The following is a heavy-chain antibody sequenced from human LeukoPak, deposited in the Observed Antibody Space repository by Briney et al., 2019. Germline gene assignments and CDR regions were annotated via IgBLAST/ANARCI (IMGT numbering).Heavy chain of an antibody. CDR3: AADPFYYDSSGYSNRFDP. J-gene: IGHJ5*02. V-gene: IGHV1-58*01. D-gene: IGHD3-22*01. CDR1: GFTFTSSA. Sequence: SVKVSCKASGFTFTSSAVQWVRQARGQRLEWIGWIVAGTGNTNYAQKFQERVTITRDMSTSTAYMELSSLRSEDTAVYYCAADPFYYDSSGYSNRFDPWGQGTLVTVSS. CDR2: IVAGTGNT.